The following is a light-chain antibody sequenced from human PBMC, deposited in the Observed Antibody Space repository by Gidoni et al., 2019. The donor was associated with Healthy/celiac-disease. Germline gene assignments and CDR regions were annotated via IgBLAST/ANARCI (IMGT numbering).Light chain of an antibody. V-gene: IGKV3-11*01. CDR1: LSVSSY. J-gene: IGKJ2*01. CDR2: DAS. CDR3: QQRSNWPPYT. Sequence: EIVLTQSSATLSLSPGETATLPCRASLSVSSYLARYQQKPGQAPRLLIYDASNRATGTPARFSGSGSGADFTLTISSLEPEDFAVYYCQQRSNWPPYTFGQGTKLEIK.